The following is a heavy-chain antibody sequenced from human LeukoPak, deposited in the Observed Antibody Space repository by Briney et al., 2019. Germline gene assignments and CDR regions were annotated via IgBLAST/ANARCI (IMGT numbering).Heavy chain of an antibody. J-gene: IGHJ4*02. D-gene: IGHD3-22*01. CDR3: ARDQYYYDSSGTITLDY. Sequence: PSETLSLTCTVSGGSISSSSYYWGWIRQPPGKGLEWIGSIYYSGCTYYNPSLKSRVTISVDTSKNQFSLKLSSVTAADTAVYYCARDQYYYDSSGTITLDYWGQGTLVTVSS. CDR1: GGSISSSSYY. CDR2: IYYSGCT. V-gene: IGHV4-39*07.